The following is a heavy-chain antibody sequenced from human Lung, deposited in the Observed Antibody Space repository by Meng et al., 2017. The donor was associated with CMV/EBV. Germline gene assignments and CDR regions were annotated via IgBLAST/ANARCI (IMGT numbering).Heavy chain of an antibody. CDR1: AFTVSSNY. J-gene: IGHJ6*02. CDR3: ARGGGGGDLLYYYYGMGV. Sequence: GESXKISXAASAFTVSSNYMSWVRQAPGKGLEWVSVIYSGGITYYAGSVKGRFTISRDNSKNTLYLQMNSLRAEDTAVYYCARGGGGGDLLYYYYGMGVWGQGTXVTVSS. CDR2: IYSGGIT. V-gene: IGHV3-53*01. D-gene: IGHD2-21*02.